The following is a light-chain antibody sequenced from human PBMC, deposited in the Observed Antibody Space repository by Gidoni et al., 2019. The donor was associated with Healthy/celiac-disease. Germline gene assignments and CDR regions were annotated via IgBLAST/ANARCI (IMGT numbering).Light chain of an antibody. V-gene: IGLV3-21*02. Sequence: SYVLTQPPSVSVATGQTARITCWGNNIGSKSVHWYQQKPGQAPVLVVYDDSDRPSGIPERFSGSNSGNTATLTISRVEAGDEADYYCQVWDSSSDHPVVFGGGTKLTVL. CDR1: NIGSKS. CDR3: QVWDSSSDHPVV. CDR2: DDS. J-gene: IGLJ2*01.